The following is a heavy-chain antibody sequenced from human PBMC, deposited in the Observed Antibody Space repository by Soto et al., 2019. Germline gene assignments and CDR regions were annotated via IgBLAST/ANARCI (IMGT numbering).Heavy chain of an antibody. Sequence: TLSLTCTVSGGSISSGGYYWSWIRQHQGKGLEGIGYIYYSGSTYYNPSLKRRVTISVDTSKNQFSLKLSSVTAADTAVYYCARDSYYDFWSGYYTGGRWFDPWGQGTLVTVSS. CDR3: ARDSYYDFWSGYYTGGRWFDP. D-gene: IGHD3-3*01. V-gene: IGHV4-31*03. J-gene: IGHJ5*02. CDR1: GGSISSGGYY. CDR2: IYYSGST.